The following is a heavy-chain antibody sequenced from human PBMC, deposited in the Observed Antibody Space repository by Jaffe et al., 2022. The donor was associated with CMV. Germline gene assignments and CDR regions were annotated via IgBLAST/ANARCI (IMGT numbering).Heavy chain of an antibody. V-gene: IGHV3-23*01. CDR1: GFTFSSYA. CDR3: ARGSITGTTPMFFDY. CDR2: ISASGSST. J-gene: IGHJ4*02. D-gene: IGHD1-7*01. Sequence: EVQLLESGGGLVQPGGSLRIACAASGFTFSSYAMSWVRLAPGKGLEWVSAISASGSSTYYADSVKGRFTISRDKSRQSLYVQMNGLRAEDTAVYYCARGSITGTTPMFFDYWGQGTLVTVSS.